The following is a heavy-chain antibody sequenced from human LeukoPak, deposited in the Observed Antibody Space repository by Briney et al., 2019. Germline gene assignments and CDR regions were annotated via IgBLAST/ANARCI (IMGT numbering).Heavy chain of an antibody. CDR1: GGSINSGTYY. D-gene: IGHD1-1*01. J-gene: IGHJ6*03. V-gene: IGHV4-61*02. CDR2: IYTSGST. CDR3: ARTNWNYYYMDV. Sequence: PSETLSLTCTVSGGSINSGTYYWSWIRQPAGKGLEWIGRIYTSGSTNYNPSLKSRVTISVDTSKNQFSLKLSSVTAADTAVYYCARTNWNYYYMDVWGKGTTVTVSS.